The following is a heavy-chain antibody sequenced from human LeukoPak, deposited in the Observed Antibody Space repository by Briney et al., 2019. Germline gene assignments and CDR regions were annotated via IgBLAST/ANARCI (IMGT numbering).Heavy chain of an antibody. D-gene: IGHD6-19*01. CDR2: IYYSGST. V-gene: IGHV4-59*01. J-gene: IGHJ1*01. CDR3: ARGYSSGYGGPFEYFQH. CDR1: GGSISSYY. Sequence: SETLSLTCTASGGSISSYYWSWIRQPPGKGLEWIGYIYYSGSTNYNPSLKSRVTISVDTSKNQFSLKLSSVTAADTAVYYCARGYSSGYGGPFEYFQHWGQGTLVTVSS.